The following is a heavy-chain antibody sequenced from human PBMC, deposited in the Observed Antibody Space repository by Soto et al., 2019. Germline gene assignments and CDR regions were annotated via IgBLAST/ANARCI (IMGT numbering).Heavy chain of an antibody. V-gene: IGHV3-74*01. CDR1: GFTFSGYW. CDR3: AKARCTTSNCYVPDY. D-gene: IGHD2-8*01. J-gene: IGHJ4*02. CDR2: ISSDGSSP. Sequence: PGGSLRLSCAASGFTFSGYWMHWVRQGPGKGLVWVSRISSDGSSPSYADSVQGRFTISRDNPKKTLYLQMNSLRAEDTAVYYCAKARCTTSNCYVPDYWGRGTLVTVSS.